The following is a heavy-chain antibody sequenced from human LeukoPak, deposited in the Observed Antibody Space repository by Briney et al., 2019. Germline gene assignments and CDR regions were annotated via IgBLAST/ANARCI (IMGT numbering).Heavy chain of an antibody. CDR1: GGTFSSYA. J-gene: IGHJ4*02. D-gene: IGHD2-2*01. CDR2: IIPIFGTA. CDR3: ARDQIKDIVVVPELDY. V-gene: IGHV1-69*13. Sequence: ASVKVSCKASGGTFSSYAISWVRQAPGQGLEWMGGIIPIFGTANYAQKFQGRVTITADESTSTAYMELSSLRSEDTAVYYCARDQIKDIVVVPELDYWGQGTLVTASS.